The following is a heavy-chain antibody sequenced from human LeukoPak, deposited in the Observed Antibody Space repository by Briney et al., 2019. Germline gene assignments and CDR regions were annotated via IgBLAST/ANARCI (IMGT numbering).Heavy chain of an antibody. CDR1: GGSIRGYY. CDR2: IHYSGTT. D-gene: IGHD6-19*01. Sequence: SETLSLTCSVSGGSIRGYYWSWIRQSPGKGLEFIGYIHYSGTTNYNPSLKSRVTMSVDTSKNQLSLRLSSVTAADTAVYYCAREYSDSSGHLDYWGQGTLVTVSS. J-gene: IGHJ4*02. CDR3: AREYSDSSGHLDY. V-gene: IGHV4-59*01.